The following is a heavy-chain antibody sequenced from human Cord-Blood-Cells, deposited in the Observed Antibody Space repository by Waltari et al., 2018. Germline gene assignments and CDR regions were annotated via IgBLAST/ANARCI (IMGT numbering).Heavy chain of an antibody. Sequence: QVQLVQSGAEVKKPGASVKVSCKASGYTFTGYYMHWVRQAPGQGLEWMGWINPNRGGTNNAQKLQGRITMTRYTSISTAYMELSRLRSDDTAVYYCAREGRTAYYYFDYWGQGTLVTVSS. D-gene: IGHD1-26*01. J-gene: IGHJ4*02. CDR2: INPNRGGT. V-gene: IGHV1-2*02. CDR1: GYTFTGYY. CDR3: AREGRTAYYYFDY.